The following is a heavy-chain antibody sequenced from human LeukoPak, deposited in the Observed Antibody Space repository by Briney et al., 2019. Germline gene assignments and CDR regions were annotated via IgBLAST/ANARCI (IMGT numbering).Heavy chain of an antibody. D-gene: IGHD6-13*01. CDR1: GFTFSSYW. V-gene: IGHV3-74*01. Sequence: GGSLRLSCAASGFTFSSYWMHWVRQAPGEGLVWVSRINSDGSITNYADSVKGRHTISRDNAKSTLYLQMNSPRAEVTAVYYCLCLGTITSAGTGYWGQGTLVTVSS. CDR2: INSDGSIT. CDR3: LCLGTITSAGTGY. J-gene: IGHJ4*02.